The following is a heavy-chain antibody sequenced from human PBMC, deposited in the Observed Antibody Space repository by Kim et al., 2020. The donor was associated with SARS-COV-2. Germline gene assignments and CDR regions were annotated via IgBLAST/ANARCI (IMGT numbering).Heavy chain of an antibody. Sequence: ARKFQGRVTRTRDTSISTAYMELSRLRSDDTAVYYCARVTMVRGVNPFDYWGQGTLVTVSS. D-gene: IGHD3-10*01. V-gene: IGHV1-2*02. J-gene: IGHJ4*02. CDR3: ARVTMVRGVNPFDY.